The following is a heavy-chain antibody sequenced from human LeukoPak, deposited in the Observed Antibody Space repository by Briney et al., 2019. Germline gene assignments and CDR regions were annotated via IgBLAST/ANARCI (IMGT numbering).Heavy chain of an antibody. J-gene: IGHJ4*02. D-gene: IGHD6-19*01. Sequence: GRSLRLSCAASGFTFSSYGMHWVRQAPGKGLEWVALISYDGSNKYYADSVKGRFTISRDNSKNTLYLQMNSLRAEDTAVYYCAKDRPVAIRSYYFDYWGQGTLVTVSS. CDR1: GFTFSSYG. CDR3: AKDRPVAIRSYYFDY. V-gene: IGHV3-30*18. CDR2: ISYDGSNK.